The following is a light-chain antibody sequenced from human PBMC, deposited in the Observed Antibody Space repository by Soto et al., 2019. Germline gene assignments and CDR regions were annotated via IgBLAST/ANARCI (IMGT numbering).Light chain of an antibody. J-gene: IGKJ4*01. CDR1: QSVSNY. V-gene: IGKV3-11*01. Sequence: EIVLTQSPATLSLSPGERATLSCRASQSVSNYLAWYQQKPGQAPRLLIYDASNRATGIPARFSGSGSGTDVTLTSSSLEPEDFAVYYCQQRSNWPLLTFGGGTKVEIK. CDR3: QQRSNWPLLT. CDR2: DAS.